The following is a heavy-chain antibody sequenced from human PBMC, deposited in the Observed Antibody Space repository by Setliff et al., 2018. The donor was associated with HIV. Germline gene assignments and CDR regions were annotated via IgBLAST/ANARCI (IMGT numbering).Heavy chain of an antibody. Sequence: SETLSLTCTVSGGSISSSSYYWGWIRQPPGKGLEWIGSIYYSGSTYYNPSLKSRVSISVDTSKNQFSLRLSSLTAADTAVYYCARGPTDGYYDSSGYRLFDYWGQGTLVTVSS. CDR1: GGSISSSSYY. CDR2: IYYSGST. D-gene: IGHD3-22*01. J-gene: IGHJ4*02. CDR3: ARGPTDGYYDSSGYRLFDY. V-gene: IGHV4-39*07.